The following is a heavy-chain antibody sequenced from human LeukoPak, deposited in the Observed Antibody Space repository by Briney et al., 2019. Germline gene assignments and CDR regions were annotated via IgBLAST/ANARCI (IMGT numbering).Heavy chain of an antibody. CDR1: GYPFTTYW. CDR3: ARRYCSSTFCHGAFDI. CDR2: ISPGDSDT. J-gene: IGHJ3*02. V-gene: IGHV5-51*01. Sequence: GESLKISCKGSGYPFTTYWIGWVRPMPGKGLEWMGIISPGDSDTRYSPSFQGQVTISADKSIRTAYLQWSSLKASDTAMYYCARRYCSSTFCHGAFDIWGQGTMVTVSS. D-gene: IGHD2-2*01.